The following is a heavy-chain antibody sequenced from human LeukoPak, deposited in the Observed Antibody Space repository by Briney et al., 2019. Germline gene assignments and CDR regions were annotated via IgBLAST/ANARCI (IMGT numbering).Heavy chain of an antibody. CDR1: GFTFSDAW. D-gene: IGHD3-22*01. J-gene: IGHJ3*02. CDR2: ISSSSSYI. Sequence: PGGSLRLSCADSGFTFSDAWMSWVRQAPGKGLEWVSSISSSSSYIYYADSVKGRFTISRDNAKNSLYLQMNSLRAEDTAVYYCARDQTYYYDSSGYDAFDIWGQGTMVTVSS. CDR3: ARDQTYYYDSSGYDAFDI. V-gene: IGHV3-21*01.